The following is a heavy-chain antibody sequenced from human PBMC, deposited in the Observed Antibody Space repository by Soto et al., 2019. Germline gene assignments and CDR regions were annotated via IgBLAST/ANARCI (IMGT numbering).Heavy chain of an antibody. J-gene: IGHJ4*02. CDR1: GDSITSYY. V-gene: IGHV4-4*07. CDR3: ARVGDSGYYWYFDY. CDR2: VFSSGTT. Sequence: SETLSLTCTVSGDSITSYYWTWIRQAAGKRLECIGRVFSSGTTNYNPSLKSRVTMSVDTSKNQLSLKLTSVTAADTAVYYCARVGDSGYYWYFDYWGRGALVTVSS. D-gene: IGHD3-22*01.